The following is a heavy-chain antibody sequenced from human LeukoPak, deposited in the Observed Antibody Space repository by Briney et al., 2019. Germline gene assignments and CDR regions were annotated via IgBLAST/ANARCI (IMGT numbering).Heavy chain of an antibody. Sequence: ASVKVSCKASGYTFTGYYMHWVRQAPGQGLEWMGRINPNSGGTNYAQKFQGRVTMTRDTSISTANMELSRLRSDDTAVYYCATPTYYYDSSGYQHWGQGTLVTVSS. D-gene: IGHD3-22*01. CDR1: GYTFTGYY. V-gene: IGHV1-2*06. J-gene: IGHJ1*01. CDR2: INPNSGGT. CDR3: ATPTYYYDSSGYQH.